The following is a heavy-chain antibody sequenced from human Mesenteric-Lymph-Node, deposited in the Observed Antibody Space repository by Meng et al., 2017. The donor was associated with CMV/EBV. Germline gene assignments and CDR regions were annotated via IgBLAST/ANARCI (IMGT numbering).Heavy chain of an antibody. CDR3: ARDLGTPGPYYFDH. J-gene: IGHJ4*02. D-gene: IGHD7-27*01. Sequence: QTLSLTCAISGDSVSRHNAAWNWIRQSPSRGLEWLGRTYYRSKWYHDYALSVKSRITINPDTSKNQFSLQLDSMTPEDTAVYYCARDLGTPGPYYFDHWGQGTLVTVSS. CDR1: GDSVSRHNAA. CDR2: TYYRSKWYH. V-gene: IGHV6-1*01.